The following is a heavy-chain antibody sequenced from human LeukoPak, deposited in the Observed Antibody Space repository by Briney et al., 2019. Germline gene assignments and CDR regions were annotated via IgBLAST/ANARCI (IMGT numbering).Heavy chain of an antibody. D-gene: IGHD3-10*02. V-gene: IGHV3-21*01. J-gene: IGHJ4*02. CDR1: GFTFSSYE. CDR3: ARRGTLFGEFNFDY. Sequence: GGSLRLSCAASGFTFSSYEMNWVRQAPGKGLEWVSFISSGSSYIYYADSVKGRFIISRDNAKNSLYLQMNSLRAEDTAVYYCARRGTLFGEFNFDYWGQGTLVTVSS. CDR2: ISSGSSYI.